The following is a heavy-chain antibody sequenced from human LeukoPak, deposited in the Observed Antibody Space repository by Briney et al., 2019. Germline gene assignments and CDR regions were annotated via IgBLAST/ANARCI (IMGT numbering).Heavy chain of an antibody. J-gene: IGHJ4*02. Sequence: GRSLRLSCAASGFTFSSYAMHWVRQAPGKGLEWVAVISYDGSNKYYADSVKGRFTISRDNSKNTLYLQMNSLRAEDTAVYYCARDRGIAAAGISYYFDYWGQGTLVTVSS. CDR1: GFTFSSYA. D-gene: IGHD6-13*01. V-gene: IGHV3-30-3*01. CDR2: ISYDGSNK. CDR3: ARDRGIAAAGISYYFDY.